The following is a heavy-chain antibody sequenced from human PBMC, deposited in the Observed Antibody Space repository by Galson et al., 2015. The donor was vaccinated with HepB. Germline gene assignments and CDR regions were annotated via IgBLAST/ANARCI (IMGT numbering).Heavy chain of an antibody. V-gene: IGHV3-30*18. D-gene: IGHD3-3*01. CDR2: ISYDGSNK. Sequence: SLRLSCAASGFTFSSYGMHWVRQAPGKGLEWVAVISYDGSNKYYADSVKGRFTISRDNSKNTLYLQMNSLRAEDTAVYYCAKDLGPYDFWSGYYSPHPMRYYYYYGMDVWGQGTTVTVSS. J-gene: IGHJ6*02. CDR1: GFTFSSYG. CDR3: AKDLGPYDFWSGYYSPHPMRYYYYYGMDV.